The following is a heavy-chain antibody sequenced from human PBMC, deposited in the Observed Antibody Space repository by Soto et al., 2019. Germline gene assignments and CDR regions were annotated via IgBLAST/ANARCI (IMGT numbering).Heavy chain of an antibody. CDR2: ISSSGSTI. D-gene: IGHD2-15*01. V-gene: IGHV3-11*01. J-gene: IGHJ6*03. Sequence: GGSLRLSCAASGFTFSDYYMSWIRQAPGKGLEWVSYISSSGSTIYYADSVKGRFTISRDNAKNSLYLQMNSLRAEDTAVYYCASLRSYCSGGSCYIGYYYYMDVWGKGTTVTVSS. CDR1: GFTFSDYY. CDR3: ASLRSYCSGGSCYIGYYYYMDV.